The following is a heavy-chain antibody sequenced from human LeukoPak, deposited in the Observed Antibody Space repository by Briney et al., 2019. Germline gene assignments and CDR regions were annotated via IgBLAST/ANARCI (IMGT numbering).Heavy chain of an antibody. V-gene: IGHV3-7*01. CDR2: IKQDGSEK. D-gene: IGHD4-23*01. CDR3: ARILSETDYGGRFRAFDI. CDR1: EFTFSNYW. J-gene: IGHJ3*02. Sequence: GGSLRLSCAASEFTFSNYWMNWVRQVPGKGLEWVANIKQDGSEKYYVDSVKGRFTISRENAKNSLYLQMNSLRAEDTAVYYCARILSETDYGGRFRAFDIWGQGTMVTVSS.